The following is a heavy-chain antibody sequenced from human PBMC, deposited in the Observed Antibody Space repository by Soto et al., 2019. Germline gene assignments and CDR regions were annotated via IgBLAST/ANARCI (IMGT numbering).Heavy chain of an antibody. J-gene: IGHJ4*02. CDR3: ARERRVWEWLHLTNFDY. V-gene: IGHV1-18*01. CDR2: ISAYNGNT. D-gene: IGHD3-16*01. CDR1: GYTFTSYG. Sequence: ASVKVSFKASGYTFTSYGISWVRQAPGQGLEWMGWISAYNGNTNYAQKLQGRVTMTTDTSTSTAYMELRSLRSDDTAVYYCARERRVWEWLHLTNFDYWGQGTLVTVSS.